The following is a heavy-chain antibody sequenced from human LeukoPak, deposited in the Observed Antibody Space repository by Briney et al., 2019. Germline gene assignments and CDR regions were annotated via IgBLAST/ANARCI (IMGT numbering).Heavy chain of an antibody. D-gene: IGHD6-19*01. Sequence: GGSLRLSCAASGFTFSSYGMHWVRQAPGKGLEWVAFIRYDGSNKYYADSVKGRFTISRDNSKNTLYLQMNSLRAEDTAVYYCAKDGPVAGDGGFDYWGQGTLVTVSS. J-gene: IGHJ4*02. CDR2: IRYDGSNK. CDR3: AKDGPVAGDGGFDY. CDR1: GFTFSSYG. V-gene: IGHV3-30*02.